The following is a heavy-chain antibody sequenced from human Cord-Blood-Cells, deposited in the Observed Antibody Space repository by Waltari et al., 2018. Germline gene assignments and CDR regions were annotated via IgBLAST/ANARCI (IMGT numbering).Heavy chain of an antibody. J-gene: IGHJ4*02. CDR2: NIPIFGTA. V-gene: IGHV1-69*01. Sequence: QVQLVQSGAEVKKPGSSVKVSCKASGGTSSSYAISWVRQAPGQGLEGRGGNIPIFGTAKYAQKFKGRVTITADESTSTAYMELSSLRSEDTAVYYCALHGGGIKGGLYFDYWGQGTLVTVSS. D-gene: IGHD3-16*01. CDR1: GGTSSSYA. CDR3: ALHGGGIKGGLYFDY.